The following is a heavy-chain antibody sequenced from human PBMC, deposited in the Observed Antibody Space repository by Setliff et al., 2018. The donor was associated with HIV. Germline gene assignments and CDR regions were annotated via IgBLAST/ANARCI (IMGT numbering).Heavy chain of an antibody. CDR3: ARDRHYSGLGSYGP. CDR1: GGSFSSYY. CDR2: IYNSGTT. V-gene: IGHV4-4*07. Sequence: PSETLSLTCTISGGSFSSYYWSWIRQPAGRGLEWIGRIYNSGTTNYNPSLKSRVTMSIDTSKNQFSLKLTSVTAADTAVYYCARDRHYSGLGSYGPWGPGTLVTVSS. J-gene: IGHJ5*02. D-gene: IGHD3-10*01.